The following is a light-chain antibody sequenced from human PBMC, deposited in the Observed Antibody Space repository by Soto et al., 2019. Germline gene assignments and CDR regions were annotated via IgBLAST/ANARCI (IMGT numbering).Light chain of an antibody. CDR2: EDS. J-gene: IGLJ1*01. CDR1: SSDVGGYNC. V-gene: IGLV2-23*01. Sequence: QSVLTQPASVSGSPGHSIAISCTGTSSDVGGYNCVSWYQQHPGKAPKLIIYEDSKRPSGVSNRFSGSKSGNTASLTISGLQTEDEADYYCCSYADRSTYVFGTGTKVTVL. CDR3: CSYADRSTYV.